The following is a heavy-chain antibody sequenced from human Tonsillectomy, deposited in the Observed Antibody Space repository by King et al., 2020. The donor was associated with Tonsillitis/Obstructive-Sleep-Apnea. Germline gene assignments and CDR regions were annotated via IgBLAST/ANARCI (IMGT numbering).Heavy chain of an antibody. V-gene: IGHV4-59*01. D-gene: IGHD3-9*01. CDR1: GDSTRNNY. CDR2: IHYSGTT. CDR3: ARCYDFLMGGYFDY. Sequence: VQLQESGPGLVKPSETLSLTCTVSGDSTRNNYWSWIRQPPGKGLEWIGYIHYSGTTNYNPSLKSRVIISVDTSKNQFSLKLSSVTAADTAVDYCARCYDFLMGGYFDYWGQGPLATVSS. J-gene: IGHJ4*02.